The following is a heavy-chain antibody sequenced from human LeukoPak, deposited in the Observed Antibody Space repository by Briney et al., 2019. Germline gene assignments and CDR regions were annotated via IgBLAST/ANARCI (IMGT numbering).Heavy chain of an antibody. CDR1: GFTFSSYA. D-gene: IGHD6-13*01. CDR2: ISGSGGST. V-gene: IGHV3-23*01. Sequence: GGSLRLSCAASGFTFSSYAMSWVRQAPGKGLEWVLDISGSGGSTYYAGSVKGRFTISRDNSKNTLYLQMNSLRAEDTAVYYCAKDAFKQQLLYFDYWGQGTLVTVSS. J-gene: IGHJ4*02. CDR3: AKDAFKQQLLYFDY.